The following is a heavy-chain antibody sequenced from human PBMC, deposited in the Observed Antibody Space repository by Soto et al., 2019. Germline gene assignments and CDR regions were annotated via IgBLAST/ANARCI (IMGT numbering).Heavy chain of an antibody. CDR1: GYTFTSYA. CDR3: PRVNCSGGSCSMENFDY. J-gene: IGHJ4*02. CDR2: INAGNGNT. Sequence: QVQLVQSGAEVKKPGASVKVSCKASGYTFTSYAMHWVRQAPGQRLEWMGWINAGNGNTKYSQKFQGRVTITRDTSASTAYMELSSLRSEDTAVYYCPRVNCSGGSCSMENFDYWGQGTLVTVSS. V-gene: IGHV1-3*01. D-gene: IGHD2-15*01.